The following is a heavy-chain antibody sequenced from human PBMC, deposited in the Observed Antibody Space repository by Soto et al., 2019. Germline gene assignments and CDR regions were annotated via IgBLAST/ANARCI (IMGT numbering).Heavy chain of an antibody. V-gene: IGHV1-18*01. Sequence: QVQLVQSGAEVKKPGASVKVSCKASGYTFTSYGISWVRQAPGQGLEWMGWISAYNGNTNYVQKLQGRVTMTTDTSTSTAYMELRSLRSDDTAVYYCARDLSEDIVVVVAASDAFDIWGQGTMVTVSS. CDR2: ISAYNGNT. CDR1: GYTFTSYG. D-gene: IGHD2-15*01. J-gene: IGHJ3*02. CDR3: ARDLSEDIVVVVAASDAFDI.